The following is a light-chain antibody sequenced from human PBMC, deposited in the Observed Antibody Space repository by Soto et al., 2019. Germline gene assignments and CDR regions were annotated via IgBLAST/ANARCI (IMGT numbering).Light chain of an antibody. Sequence: DIQMTQSPSSLSASVGDRVTITCRASQSISSYLNWYQQKPGKAPKLLIYAASSLQSGVPSRFSGSGFGTDFSLTISILQPEDFATYYCQQSYSTPITFGQGTRLEIK. CDR2: AAS. J-gene: IGKJ5*01. CDR3: QQSYSTPIT. V-gene: IGKV1-39*01. CDR1: QSISSY.